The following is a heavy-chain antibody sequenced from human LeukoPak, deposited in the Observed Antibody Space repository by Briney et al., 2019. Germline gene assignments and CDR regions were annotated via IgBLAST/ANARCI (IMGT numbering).Heavy chain of an antibody. V-gene: IGHV3-15*01. D-gene: IGHD6-19*01. CDR3: TTDRLNNSGWSRGFDY. CDR1: GFRSNNAW. J-gene: IGHJ4*02. Sequence: PGGSLRPSCAPSGFRSNNAWMNWVRQAPGKGVEWIGHIKIKTDGGTTDYAAPVKGRFTISRDDSKNTLYLQVNSLKSEDTAVYYCTTDRLNNSGWSRGFDYWGQGTLVTVSS. CDR2: IKIKTDGGTT.